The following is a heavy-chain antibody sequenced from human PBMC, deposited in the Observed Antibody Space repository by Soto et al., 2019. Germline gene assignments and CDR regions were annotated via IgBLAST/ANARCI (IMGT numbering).Heavy chain of an antibody. Sequence: QVQLVESGGGVVQPGRSLRLSCAASGFTFSTFGMHWVRQAPGKGLEWGAVISSDGGTTYYADSVKGRFTISRDRSKNTLYLQMDRLRVEDTAVFYCAREGGDSGSRSYLSFDYWGRGTLVTVSS. CDR1: GFTFSTFG. V-gene: IGHV3-30*03. J-gene: IGHJ4*02. CDR3: AREGGDSGSRSYLSFDY. D-gene: IGHD3-10*01. CDR2: ISSDGGTT.